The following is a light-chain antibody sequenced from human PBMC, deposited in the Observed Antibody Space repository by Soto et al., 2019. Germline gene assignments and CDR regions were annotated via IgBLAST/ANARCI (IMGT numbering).Light chain of an antibody. CDR3: QQYGSSPQT. V-gene: IGKV3-20*01. CDR1: QSVSSNY. Sequence: EIVLTQSPGTLSLSPGERATLSCRASQSVSSNYLAWFQKKPGQVPRLLIYAASSRATGIPDRFSGSGSGTDFTLTISRLEPEDFAVYYCQQYGSSPQTFGQGTKVEIK. J-gene: IGKJ1*01. CDR2: AAS.